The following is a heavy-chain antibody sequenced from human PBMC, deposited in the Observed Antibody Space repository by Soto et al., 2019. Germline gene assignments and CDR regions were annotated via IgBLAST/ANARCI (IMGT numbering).Heavy chain of an antibody. J-gene: IGHJ4*02. Sequence: GGSLRLSCTASGFTFYNTWMSWVRQAPGKGLEWVGRVKSKTDGGATDYTAPVRGRFTISRDDSENTLYLQMNSLQTDDTAVYYCTTDRRSGHAPQSDFRGQGTLGTVSS. CDR2: VKSKTDGGAT. D-gene: IGHD5-12*01. CDR3: TTDRRSGHAPQSDF. V-gene: IGHV3-15*01. CDR1: GFTFYNTW.